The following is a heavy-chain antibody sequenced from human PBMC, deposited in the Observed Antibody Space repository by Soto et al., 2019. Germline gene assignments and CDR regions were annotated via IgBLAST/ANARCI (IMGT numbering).Heavy chain of an antibody. V-gene: IGHV4-39*01. CDR2: VYYSGGA. CDR3: GRVVEGATRHTDLDS. Sequence: SETLSLTCTVSGVSILNSHSFWGWIRQPPGKGLEFIGTVYYSGGAHYNSSLKSRVTISVDTANNQVSLRMRSLTAADTAVYYCGRVVEGATRHTDLDSWGQGTLVTVSS. CDR1: GVSILNSHSF. D-gene: IGHD2-21*01. J-gene: IGHJ5*01.